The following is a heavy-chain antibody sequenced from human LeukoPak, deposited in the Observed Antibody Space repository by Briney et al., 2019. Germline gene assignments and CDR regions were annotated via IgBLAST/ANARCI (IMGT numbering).Heavy chain of an antibody. CDR3: ARGRITMVRESDAFDI. Sequence: EGSLRLSCAASGFTVSSNYMSWVRQAPGKGLEWVSVIYSGGSTYYADSVKGRFTTSRDNSKNTLYLQMNSLRAEDTAVYYCARGRITMVRESDAFDIWGQGTMVTVSS. CDR1: GFTVSSNY. J-gene: IGHJ3*02. CDR2: IYSGGST. V-gene: IGHV3-53*01. D-gene: IGHD3-10*01.